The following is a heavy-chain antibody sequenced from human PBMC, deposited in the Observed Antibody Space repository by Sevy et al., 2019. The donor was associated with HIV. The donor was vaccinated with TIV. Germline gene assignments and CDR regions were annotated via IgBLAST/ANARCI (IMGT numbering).Heavy chain of an antibody. Sequence: ASVKVSCKAPGYTFSSYDINWVRQATGQGLEWMGWMNPNSGNIDYAQKFQGRVTMTRDTSINTVYMELSSLRSEDTAVYYCARAGGLVDQGFDFWGQGTLVTVSS. CDR3: ARAGGLVDQGFDF. CDR1: GYTFSSYD. V-gene: IGHV1-8*01. CDR2: MNPNSGNI. D-gene: IGHD1-26*01. J-gene: IGHJ4*02.